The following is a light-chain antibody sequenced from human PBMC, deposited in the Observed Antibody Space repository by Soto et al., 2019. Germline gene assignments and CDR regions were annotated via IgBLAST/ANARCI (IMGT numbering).Light chain of an antibody. CDR3: QQYGSSPFT. J-gene: IGKJ3*01. CDR2: GAS. V-gene: IGKV3-20*01. Sequence: EIVLTQSPGTVSLSPGERATLSCRASQRVSSRYLAWYQHKRGQAPRLLIYGASSRATGIPNRFSGSGSGTDFTLTISRLEPEDFAVYYCQQYGSSPFTFGPGTKVDIK. CDR1: QRVSSRY.